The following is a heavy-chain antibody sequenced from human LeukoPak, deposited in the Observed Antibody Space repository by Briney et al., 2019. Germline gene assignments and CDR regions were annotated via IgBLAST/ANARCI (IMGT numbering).Heavy chain of an antibody. CDR1: GYTFTSYG. D-gene: IGHD3-10*01. CDR3: ARDGSGSYYNVNYYGMDV. J-gene: IGHJ6*04. CDR2: ISAYNGNT. V-gene: IGHV1-18*04. Sequence: GASVKVSCKASGYTFTSYGISWVRQAPGQGLERMGWISAYNGNTNYAQKLQGRVTMTTDTSTSTAYMELRSLRSDDTAVYYCARDGSGSYYNVNYYGMDVWGKGTTVTVSS.